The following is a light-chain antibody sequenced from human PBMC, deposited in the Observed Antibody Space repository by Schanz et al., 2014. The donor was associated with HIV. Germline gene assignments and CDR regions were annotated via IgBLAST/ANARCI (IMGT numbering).Light chain of an antibody. V-gene: IGLV2-8*01. Sequence: QSVLTQPPSASGSPGQSVTISCTGTSRDIGSYNFVSWYQHHPAEPPKLIIYEVNKRPSGVPNRFSGSKSGNTASLTVSGLQAEDEADYYCSSYSGHNNLGIFGGGTKVTVL. J-gene: IGLJ2*01. CDR2: EVN. CDR3: SSYSGHNNLGI. CDR1: SRDIGSYNF.